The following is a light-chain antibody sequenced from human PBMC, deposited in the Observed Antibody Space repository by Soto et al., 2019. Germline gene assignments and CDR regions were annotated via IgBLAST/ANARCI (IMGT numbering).Light chain of an antibody. CDR1: SSNVDINV. Sequence: QSVLTQPPSASGTPGQRVTVSCSGSSSNVDINVVNWYQHLPGTAPKLLIYSDNQRPSGVPDRFSGSKSGTSASLAICGLQSEDEAEYYCASWDDSLDVYVFGSGTKVTVL. J-gene: IGLJ1*01. CDR3: ASWDDSLDVYV. V-gene: IGLV1-44*01. CDR2: SDN.